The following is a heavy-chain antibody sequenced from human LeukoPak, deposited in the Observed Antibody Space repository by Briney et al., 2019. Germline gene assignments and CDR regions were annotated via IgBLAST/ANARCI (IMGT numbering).Heavy chain of an antibody. Sequence: PGGSLRLSCAASGFTFSSYAMHWVRQAPGKGLEWVAVISYDGSNKYYADSVKGRFTISRDNSKNTLYLQMNSLRAEDTAVYYCARDNRQKFDYWGQGTLVTVSS. D-gene: IGHD1-14*01. CDR3: ARDNRQKFDY. CDR1: GFTFSSYA. J-gene: IGHJ4*02. CDR2: ISYDGSNK. V-gene: IGHV3-30-3*01.